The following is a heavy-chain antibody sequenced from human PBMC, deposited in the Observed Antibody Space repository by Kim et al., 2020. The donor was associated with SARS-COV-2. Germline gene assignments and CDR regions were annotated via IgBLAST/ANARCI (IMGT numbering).Heavy chain of an antibody. V-gene: IGHV3-21*01. CDR2: ISSSSSYI. D-gene: IGHD4-17*01. CDR1: GFTFSSYS. J-gene: IGHJ3*02. CDR3: ASLTTVTTRVRAFDI. Sequence: GGSLRLSCAASGFTFSSYSMNWVRQAPGKGLEWVSSISSSSSYIYYADSVQGRFTISRDNAKNSLYLQMNSLRAEDTAVYYCASLTTVTTRVRAFDIWGQGTMVTVSS.